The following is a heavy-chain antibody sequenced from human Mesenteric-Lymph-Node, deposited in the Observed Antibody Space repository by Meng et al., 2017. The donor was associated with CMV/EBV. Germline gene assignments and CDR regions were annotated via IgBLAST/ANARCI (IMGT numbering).Heavy chain of an antibody. CDR1: GFTFSTYN. V-gene: IGHV3-21*06. CDR3: ARGLYVPGTRAPLDS. D-gene: IGHD1-7*01. J-gene: IGHJ4*02. Sequence: GGSLRLSCTASGFTFSTYNMNWVRQAPGKGLEWVSSIGSDSIYIYYANSVKGRFAISRDNAKNSLSLQMNRLSTDDTAVYYCARGLYVPGTRAPLDSWGQGSLVTVSS. CDR2: IGSDSIYI.